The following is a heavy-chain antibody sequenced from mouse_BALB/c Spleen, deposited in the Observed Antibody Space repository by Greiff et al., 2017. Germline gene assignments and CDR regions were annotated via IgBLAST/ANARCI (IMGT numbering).Heavy chain of an antibody. J-gene: IGHJ1*01. Sequence: EVKLMESGGGLVKPGGSLKLSCAASGFTFSSYTMSWVRQTPEKRLEWVATISSGGSYTYYPDSVKGRFTISRDNAKNTLYLQMSSLKSEDTAMYYCARGGGNYLHWYFDVWGAGTTVTVSS. V-gene: IGHV5-6-4*01. CDR3: ARGGGNYLHWYFDV. CDR1: GFTFSSYT. D-gene: IGHD2-1*01. CDR2: ISSGGSYT.